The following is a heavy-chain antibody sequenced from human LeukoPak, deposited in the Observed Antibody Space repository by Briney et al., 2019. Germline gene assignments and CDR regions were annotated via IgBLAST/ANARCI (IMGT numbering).Heavy chain of an antibody. CDR2: IISTGSTT. CDR1: GFTFSSYS. Sequence: GGSLRLSCAASGFTFSSYSMNWVRQAPGKGLEWISYIISTGSTTYYADSVKGRFTISRDNANNSLSLQMSSLRAEDTAVYYCATGFWGYCSRNSCPLDNWGQGTRVTVAS. V-gene: IGHV3-48*01. J-gene: IGHJ4*02. D-gene: IGHD2-2*01. CDR3: ATGFWGYCSRNSCPLDN.